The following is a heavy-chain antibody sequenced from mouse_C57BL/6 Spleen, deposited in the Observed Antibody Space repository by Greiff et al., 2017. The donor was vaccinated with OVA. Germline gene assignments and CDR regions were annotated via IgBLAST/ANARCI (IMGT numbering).Heavy chain of an antibody. CDR1: GYTFTEYT. Sequence: QVQLQQSGAELVKPGASVKLSCKASGYTFTEYTIHWVKQRSGQGLEWIGWFYPGSGSIKYNEKFKDKATLTADKSSSTVYMELSRLTSEDSAVYFCARHAFYYYGSSSGYFDVWGTGTTVTVSS. CDR3: ARHAFYYYGSSSGYFDV. CDR2: FYPGSGSI. J-gene: IGHJ1*03. D-gene: IGHD1-1*01. V-gene: IGHV1-62-2*01.